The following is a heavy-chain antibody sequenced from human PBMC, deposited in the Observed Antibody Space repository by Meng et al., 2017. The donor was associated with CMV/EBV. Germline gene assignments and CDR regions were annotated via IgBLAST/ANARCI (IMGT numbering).Heavy chain of an antibody. Sequence: GSLRLSCAASGFTFSNYWMHWVRQPPGKGLEWIGYIYYSGSTNYNPSLKSRVTISVDTSKNQFSLKLSSVTAADTAVYYCARRTSRRAFDIWGQGTMVTVSS. J-gene: IGHJ3*02. CDR2: IYYSGST. CDR1: GFTFSNYW. CDR3: ARRTSRRAFDI. D-gene: IGHD2-2*01. V-gene: IGHV4-59*01.